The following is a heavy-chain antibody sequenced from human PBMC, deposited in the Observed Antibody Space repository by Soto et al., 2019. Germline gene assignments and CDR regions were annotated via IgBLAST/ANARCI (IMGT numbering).Heavy chain of an antibody. J-gene: IGHJ6*02. CDR1: GYTFTSYY. V-gene: IGHV1-46*01. CDR2: INPSGGST. CDR3: AIVALYDDFWSGVMELYYYGMDV. D-gene: IGHD3-3*01. Sequence: ASVKVSCKASGYTFTSYYMHWVRQAPGQGLEWMGIINPSGGSTSYAQKFQGRVTMTRDTSTSTVYMELSSLTSDDTAVYYCAIVALYDDFWSGVMELYYYGMDVWGQGTTVTVS.